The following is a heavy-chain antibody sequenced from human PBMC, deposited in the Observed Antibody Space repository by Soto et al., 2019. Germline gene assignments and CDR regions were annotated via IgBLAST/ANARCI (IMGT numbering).Heavy chain of an antibody. CDR1: GFTFSSYA. Sequence: LRLSCAASGFTFSSYAMSWVRQAPGKGLEWVPAISGSGGSTYYADSVKGRFTISRDNSKNTLYLQMNSLRAEDTAVYYCAKGRYYYDSSGYYYWGQGTLVTVSS. D-gene: IGHD3-22*01. J-gene: IGHJ4*02. CDR2: ISGSGGST. V-gene: IGHV3-23*01. CDR3: AKGRYYYDSSGYYY.